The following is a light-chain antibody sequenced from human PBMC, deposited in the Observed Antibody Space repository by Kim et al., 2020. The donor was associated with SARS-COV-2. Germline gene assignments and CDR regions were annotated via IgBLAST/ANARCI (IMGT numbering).Light chain of an antibody. CDR3: QQRSNWYT. V-gene: IGKV3-11*01. CDR2: DAS. J-gene: IGKJ2*01. Sequence: EIVLTQSPATLSLSPGERATLSCRASQSVSSYLAWYQQKPGQAPRLLIYDASNRATGIPARFSGSGSGTDFTLTISSLEPEDFPVYYCQQRSNWYTFGQGTKLEI. CDR1: QSVSSY.